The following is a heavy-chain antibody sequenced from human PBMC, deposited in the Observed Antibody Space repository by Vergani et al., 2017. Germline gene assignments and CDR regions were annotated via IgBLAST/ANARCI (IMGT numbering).Heavy chain of an antibody. Sequence: DVQLVQSGAEVKEPGESLKISCKGSGNNFANYWIAWLRQMPGKGLEWMGLIYPSDSDIKYSPSFQGQVTISADKSISTAYLQWSSLKASDTAMYYCARGLRWGGDYWGQGTLVTVSS. V-gene: IGHV5-51*01. D-gene: IGHD4-23*01. CDR2: IYPSDSDI. CDR3: ARGLRWGGDY. CDR1: GNNFANYW. J-gene: IGHJ4*02.